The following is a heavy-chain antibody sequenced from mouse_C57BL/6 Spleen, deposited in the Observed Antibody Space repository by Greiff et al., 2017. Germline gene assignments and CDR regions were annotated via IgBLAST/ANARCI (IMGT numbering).Heavy chain of an antibody. V-gene: IGHV2-6-1*01. J-gene: IGHJ1*03. CDR2: IWSDGST. CDR1: GFSLTSYG. CDR3: ARHGRYEEGYFDV. D-gene: IGHD1-1*01. Sequence: VKLMESGPGLVAPSQSLSITCTVSGFSLTSYGVHWVRQPPGKGLEWLVVIWSDGSTTYNSALKSRLSISKDNSKSQVFLKMNSLQTDDTAMYYGARHGRYEEGYFDVWGTGTTVTVSS.